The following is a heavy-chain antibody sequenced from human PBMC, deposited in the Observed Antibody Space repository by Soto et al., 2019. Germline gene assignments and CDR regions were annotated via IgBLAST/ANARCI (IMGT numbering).Heavy chain of an antibody. Sequence: QVQLQESGPGLVKPSQTLALTCTVSGGSISIGGYYWSWIRQHAGKGLEWIGYIYYSGNTYYNPSLNSRVTISLDTSQNQFSLKLSSVTAADTAVYYCARRNYDSSGYQVDYWGQGTLVTVSS. CDR2: IYYSGNT. J-gene: IGHJ4*02. D-gene: IGHD3-22*01. CDR1: GGSISIGGYY. V-gene: IGHV4-31*03. CDR3: ARRNYDSSGYQVDY.